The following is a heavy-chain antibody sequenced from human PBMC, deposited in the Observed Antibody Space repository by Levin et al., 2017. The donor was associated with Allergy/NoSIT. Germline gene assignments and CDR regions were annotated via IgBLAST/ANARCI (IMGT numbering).Heavy chain of an antibody. V-gene: IGHV4-61*02. CDR3: ARGDDILTGYYDY. D-gene: IGHD3-9*01. J-gene: IGHJ4*02. CDR1: GGSISSGSYY. CDR2: IYTSGST. Sequence: LRLSCTVSGGSISSGSYYWSWIRQPAGKGLEWIGRIYTSGSTNYNPSLKSRVTISVDTSKNQFSLKLSSVTAADTAVYYCARGDDILTGYYDYWGQGTLVTVSS.